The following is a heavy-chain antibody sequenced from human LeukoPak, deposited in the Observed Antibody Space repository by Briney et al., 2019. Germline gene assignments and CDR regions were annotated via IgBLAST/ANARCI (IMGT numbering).Heavy chain of an antibody. CDR1: GYTFTGYY. Sequence: ASVKVSCKASGYTFTGYYMHWVRQAPGQGLEWMGRINPNSGGTNYAQKFQGRVTMTRDTSISTAYMELSRLRSDDTAVYYCARASETEYYDFWSGYYDYWGQGTLVTASS. J-gene: IGHJ4*02. CDR2: INPNSGGT. CDR3: ARASETEYYDFWSGYYDY. V-gene: IGHV1-2*06. D-gene: IGHD3-3*01.